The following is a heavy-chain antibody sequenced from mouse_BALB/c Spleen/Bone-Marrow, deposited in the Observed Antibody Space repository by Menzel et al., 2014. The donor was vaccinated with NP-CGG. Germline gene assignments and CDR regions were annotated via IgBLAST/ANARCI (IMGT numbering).Heavy chain of an antibody. J-gene: IGHJ4*01. CDR1: GYNFISYW. D-gene: IGHD2-4*01. Sequence: VQLVESGAELAKPGASVKMSCKASGYNFISYWMHWVKQRPGQGLEWIGYINPSTGYTEYNQKFKDKATLTADKSSSKAYMQLSSLTSEDSAVYYCARNYDYDGGYYAMDYWGRGTSVTVSS. CDR2: INPSTGYT. V-gene: IGHV1-7*01. CDR3: ARNYDYDGGYYAMDY.